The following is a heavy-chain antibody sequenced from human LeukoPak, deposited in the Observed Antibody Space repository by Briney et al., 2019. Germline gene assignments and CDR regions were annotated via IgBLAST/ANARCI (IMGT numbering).Heavy chain of an antibody. Sequence: SETLSLTCTVSGGSLSSYYWSWIRQPPGKGLEWIGYIYYSGSTNYNPSLKSRVTISVDTSKNQFSLKLSSVTAADTAVYYCARGDYYDSSGYRYWGQGTLVTVSS. J-gene: IGHJ4*02. CDR3: ARGDYYDSSGYRY. CDR1: GGSLSSYY. CDR2: IYYSGST. V-gene: IGHV4-59*01. D-gene: IGHD3-22*01.